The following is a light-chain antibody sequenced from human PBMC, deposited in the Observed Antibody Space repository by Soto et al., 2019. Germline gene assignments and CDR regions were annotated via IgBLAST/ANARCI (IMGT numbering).Light chain of an antibody. CDR2: GAS. Sequence: EIVLTQSPGTLSLSPGERATLSCRASQSVSSSYLAWYQQKPGQAPRLLIYGASSRATGVPDRFSGSGSGKDFTLTISRLETEEFAVYYWQQYGSSPPYTFGEGPKLEIK. CDR3: QQYGSSPPYT. CDR1: QSVSSSY. V-gene: IGKV3-20*01. J-gene: IGKJ2*01.